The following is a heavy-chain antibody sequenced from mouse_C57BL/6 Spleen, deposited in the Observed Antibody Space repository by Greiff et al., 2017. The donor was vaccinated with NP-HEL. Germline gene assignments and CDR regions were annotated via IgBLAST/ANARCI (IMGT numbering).Heavy chain of an antibody. D-gene: IGHD1-1*01. CDR3: AREVDYYGRDYAMDY. CDR1: GYAFSSSW. Sequence: VQLQQSGPELVKPGASVKISCKASGYAFSSSWMNWVKQRPGKGLEWIGRIYPGDGDTNYNGKFKGKATLTADKSSSTAYMQLSSLTSEDSAVSFCAREVDYYGRDYAMDYWGQGTSVTVSS. J-gene: IGHJ4*01. V-gene: IGHV1-82*01. CDR2: IYPGDGDT.